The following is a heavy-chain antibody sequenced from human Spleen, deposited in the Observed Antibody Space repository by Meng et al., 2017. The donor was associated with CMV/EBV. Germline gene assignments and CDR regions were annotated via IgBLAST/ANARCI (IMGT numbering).Heavy chain of an antibody. V-gene: IGHV1-18*01. Sequence: YTFSSYGISWVRQAPGQGLEWMGWINPNSGGTNYAQKFRGRVTMTTDTSTSTAYMDLRSLRSDDTAVYYCARDIGYYFGSGSSYCFDYWGQGTLVTVSS. CDR2: INPNSGGT. D-gene: IGHD3-10*01. CDR3: ARDIGYYFGSGSSYCFDY. J-gene: IGHJ4*02. CDR1: YTFSSYG.